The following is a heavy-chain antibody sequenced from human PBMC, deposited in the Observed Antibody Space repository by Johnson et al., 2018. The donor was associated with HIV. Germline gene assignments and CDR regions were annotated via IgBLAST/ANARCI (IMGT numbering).Heavy chain of an antibody. CDR1: GFTFSSYG. J-gene: IGHJ3*02. Sequence: QMLLVESGGGVVQPGGSLRLSCAVSGFTFSSYGMHWVRQAPGKGLAWVAFIRYDGSNKYSADSVKGRFTISRDNYKNTLALQMNSLRAEDKAGYYCLFGGYSYGLAFDIWGQGTMVTVSS. V-gene: IGHV3-30*02. D-gene: IGHD5-18*01. CDR3: LFGGYSYGLAFDI. CDR2: IRYDGSNK.